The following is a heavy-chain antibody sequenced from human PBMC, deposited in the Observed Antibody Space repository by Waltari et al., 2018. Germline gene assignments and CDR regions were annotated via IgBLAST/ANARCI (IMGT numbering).Heavy chain of an antibody. Sequence: QVQLQQWGAGLLKPSETLSLTCAVYGGSFRGYYWSRIRQPPGKGLEGIGEINHSGSTNYNPSLKSRVTISVDTSKNQFSLKLSSVTAADTAVYYCASSAGGGGDCYFCPTNWGQGTLVTVSS. CDR2: INHSGST. CDR1: GGSFRGYY. V-gene: IGHV4-34*01. CDR3: ASSAGGGGDCYFCPTN. D-gene: IGHD2-21*01. J-gene: IGHJ4*02.